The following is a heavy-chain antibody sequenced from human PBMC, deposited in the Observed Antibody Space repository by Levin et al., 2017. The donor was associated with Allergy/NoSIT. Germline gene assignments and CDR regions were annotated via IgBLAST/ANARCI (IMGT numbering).Heavy chain of an antibody. V-gene: IGHV3-23*01. J-gene: IGHJ4*02. CDR3: AREYLESPLDFDH. CDR1: GFTFSRHP. Sequence: GGSLRLSCAASGFTFSRHPMNWVRQAPGKGLEWVSSTTGSGANTYYRDSVKGRFTISRDNSENTLYLQMSGLRAEDTAVYYCAREYLESPLDFDHWGQGALVIVSS. CDR2: TTGSGANT.